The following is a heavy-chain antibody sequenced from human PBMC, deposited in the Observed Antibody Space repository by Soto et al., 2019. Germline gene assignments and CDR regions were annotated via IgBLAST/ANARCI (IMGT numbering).Heavy chain of an antibody. CDR2: ISPYNGDT. J-gene: IGHJ4*02. CDR3: ARYCSSTSCDHYFDY. Sequence: ASVKVSCKASGYSFTNYDISWVRQAPGQGLEWMGWISPYNGDTNYAQKLQGRVTMTTDTSTSTAYMELRSLSSDDTAVSYCARYCSSTSCDHYFDYWGQGNVVTVSS. V-gene: IGHV1-18*01. D-gene: IGHD2-2*01. CDR1: GYSFTNYD.